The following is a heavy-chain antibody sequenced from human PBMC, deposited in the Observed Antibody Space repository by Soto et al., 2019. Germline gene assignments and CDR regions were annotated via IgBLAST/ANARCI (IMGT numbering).Heavy chain of an antibody. CDR3: ARLGRITMIVVGSSFDY. V-gene: IGHV5-51*01. CDR2: IYPGDSDT. CDR1: GYSFTSYW. D-gene: IGHD3-22*01. J-gene: IGHJ4*02. Sequence: PGESLKISCKGSGYSFTSYWIGWVRQMPGKGLEWMGIIYPGDSDTRYSPSFQGQVTISADKSISTAYLQWSSLKASDTAMYYCARLGRITMIVVGSSFDYWGQGTLVTVSS.